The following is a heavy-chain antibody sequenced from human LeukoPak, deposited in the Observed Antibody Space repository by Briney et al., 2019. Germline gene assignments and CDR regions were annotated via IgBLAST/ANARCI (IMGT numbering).Heavy chain of an antibody. Sequence: GGSLRLSCTASDFTFSSNWVYWARQAPGKGLVWVSRISSDGSYTSYADSVKGRFTISRDNAKNTLYLQMYNLRPEDTAVYYCGRGFGTTWGQGTLVSVSS. D-gene: IGHD1-1*01. CDR3: GRGFGTT. CDR1: DFTFSSNW. CDR2: ISSDGSYT. J-gene: IGHJ4*02. V-gene: IGHV3-74*01.